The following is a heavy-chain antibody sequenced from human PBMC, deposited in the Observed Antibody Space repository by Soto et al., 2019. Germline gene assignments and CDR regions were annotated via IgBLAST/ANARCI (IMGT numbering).Heavy chain of an antibody. CDR2: ISYDGSNK. Sequence: PGGSLRLSCAAPGFTFSSYAMHWVRQAPGKGLEWVAVISYDGSNKYYADSVKGRFTISRDNSKNTLYLQMNSLRAEDTAVYYCARGPLRYFDWSLSKYYYYGMDVWGQGTTVTVSS. D-gene: IGHD3-9*01. J-gene: IGHJ6*02. CDR3: ARGPLRYFDWSLSKYYYYGMDV. V-gene: IGHV3-30-3*01. CDR1: GFTFSSYA.